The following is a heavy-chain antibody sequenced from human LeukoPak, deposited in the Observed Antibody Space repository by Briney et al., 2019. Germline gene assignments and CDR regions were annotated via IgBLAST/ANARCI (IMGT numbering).Heavy chain of an antibody. V-gene: IGHV3-48*01. D-gene: IGHD2-8*01. CDR3: ASGRTVYYYYMDV. Sequence: GSLSLSFAASGFPFSTYSMNWVRLAPGKGLEWVSFISNTSGTIYYADSVKGRFTISRDNAKNSLYLQMNSLRAEDTAVYYCASGRTVYYYYMDVWGKGTTVTISS. CDR1: GFPFSTYS. J-gene: IGHJ6*03. CDR2: ISNTSGTI.